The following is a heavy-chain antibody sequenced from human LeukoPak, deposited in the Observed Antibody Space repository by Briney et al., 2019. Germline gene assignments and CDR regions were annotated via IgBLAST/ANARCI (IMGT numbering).Heavy chain of an antibody. CDR2: ISPDGSTT. Sequence: PSETLSLTCIVSGGSVSSPDSYWSWIRQPPGKGLVWVSRISPDGSTTNLADSVKGRCTISRDNPKNTLFLQMSSLRAEDTAVYYCVRSASYDSSGYYYDSWGQGTLVTVSS. CDR1: GGSVSSPDS. V-gene: IGHV3-74*01. J-gene: IGHJ4*02. CDR3: VRSASYDSSGYYYDS. D-gene: IGHD3-22*01.